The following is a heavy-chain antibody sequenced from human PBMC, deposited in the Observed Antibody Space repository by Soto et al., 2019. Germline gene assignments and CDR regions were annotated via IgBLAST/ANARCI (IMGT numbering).Heavy chain of an antibody. CDR2: ISWDGEK. Sequence: QITLKESGPTLVKPTQTLTLTCTFSGFSLNTRGVGVGWIRQPPGKALEWLALISWDGEKRYSPSLKSRRPITKDTSQNQVVLTMTTIAPVDTAPYYCALRRGDLLTGHSYFDYWGQGTLVTVSS. CDR3: ALRRGDLLTGHSYFDY. J-gene: IGHJ4*02. D-gene: IGHD3-9*01. V-gene: IGHV2-5*02. CDR1: GFSLNTRGVG.